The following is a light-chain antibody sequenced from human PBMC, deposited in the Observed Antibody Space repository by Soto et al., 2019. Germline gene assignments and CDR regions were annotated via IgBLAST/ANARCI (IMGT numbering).Light chain of an antibody. Sequence: EIVLTQSPGTLSLSPGERATLSCRASQSVSSSYFAWYQQRFGQAPRLLIYGASSRATAIPDRFSGSGSGTDFTLTISRLEPEDLAVYYCQQYGSSSWTFGQGPKVDIK. CDR2: GAS. CDR1: QSVSSSY. J-gene: IGKJ1*01. V-gene: IGKV3-20*01. CDR3: QQYGSSSWT.